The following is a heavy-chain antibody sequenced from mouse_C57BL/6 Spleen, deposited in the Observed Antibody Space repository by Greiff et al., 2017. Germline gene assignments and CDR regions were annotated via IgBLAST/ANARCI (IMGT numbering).Heavy chain of an antibody. D-gene: IGHD1-1*01. CDR3: TTNYYGSSYGYFDV. CDR2: IDPETGGT. Sequence: QLQQSGAELVRPGASVTLSCKASGYTFTDYEMHWVKQTPVHGLEWIGAIDPETGGTAYNQKFKGKAILTADKSSSTAYMELRSLTSEDSAVYYCTTNYYGSSYGYFDVWGTGTTVTVSS. CDR1: GYTFTDYE. J-gene: IGHJ1*03. V-gene: IGHV1-15*01.